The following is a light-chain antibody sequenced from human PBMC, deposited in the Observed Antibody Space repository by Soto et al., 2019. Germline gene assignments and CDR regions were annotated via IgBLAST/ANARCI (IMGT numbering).Light chain of an antibody. CDR2: SSN. CDR1: SSNIGSNT. CDR3: AAWDDTLNGLV. J-gene: IGLJ2*01. Sequence: QSVLTQPPSASGTPGQRVTISCSGSSSNIGSNTVNWYQQLPGTAPKLLIYSSNQRPSGVPDRFSGSRSGTSASLAISGLQSEDEADYYCAAWDDTLNGLVFGGGTKVTVL. V-gene: IGLV1-44*01.